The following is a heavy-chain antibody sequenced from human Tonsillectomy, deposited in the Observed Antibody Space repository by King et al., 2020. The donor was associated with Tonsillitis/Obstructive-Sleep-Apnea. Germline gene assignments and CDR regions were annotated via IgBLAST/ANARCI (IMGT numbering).Heavy chain of an antibody. CDR1: GDTFTGYY. D-gene: IGHD7-27*01. CDR3: ARARGLTGDPAADTFDI. CDR2: INPNSGCT. J-gene: IGHJ3*02. Sequence: VQLVESGAEVKKPGASVKVSCKASGDTFTGYYIHWVRQAPGQGLEGLGGINPNSGCTNYAQKCQGGVTSTMDMSITTTDMELSRLRSDDTAVYYCARARGLTGDPAADTFDIWGQGTMVTVSS. V-gene: IGHV1-2*01.